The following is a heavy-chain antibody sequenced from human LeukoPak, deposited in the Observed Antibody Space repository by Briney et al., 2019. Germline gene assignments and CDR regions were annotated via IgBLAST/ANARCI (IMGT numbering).Heavy chain of an antibody. D-gene: IGHD5-24*01. CDR2: VNYVGST. J-gene: IGHJ4*02. CDR3: ARHNGEMATTDY. CDR1: GGSTSSSYYY. V-gene: IGHV4-39*01. Sequence: SETLSLTCTVSGGSTSSSYYYWGWIRQPPGKGLEWIGSVNYVGSTFHNPSLKSRVTISVATTKNQFSLKLTSVTAADTAVYYCARHNGEMATTDYWGQGTLVTVS.